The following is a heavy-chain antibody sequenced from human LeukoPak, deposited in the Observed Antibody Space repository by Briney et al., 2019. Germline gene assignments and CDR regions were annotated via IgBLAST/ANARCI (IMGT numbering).Heavy chain of an antibody. CDR1: GFTFGDYA. D-gene: IGHD5-12*01. CDR2: IRSKAYGGTT. Sequence: GGSLRLSCTASGFTFGDYAMSWVRQAPGKGLEWVGFIRSKAYGGTTEYAASVKGRFTISRDDSKNTAYLQMNSLKTEDTAVYYCTSQVDEGYWGQGTLVTVSS. V-gene: IGHV3-49*04. CDR3: TSQVDEGY. J-gene: IGHJ4*02.